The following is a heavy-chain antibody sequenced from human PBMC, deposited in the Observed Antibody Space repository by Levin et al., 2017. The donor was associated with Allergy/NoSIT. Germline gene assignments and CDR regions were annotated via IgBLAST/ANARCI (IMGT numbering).Heavy chain of an antibody. CDR1: GASVRSSNYY. D-gene: IGHD3-3*01. V-gene: IGHV4-61*01. Sequence: SETLSLTCTVSGASVRSSNYYWSWIREPPGKGLEWIGYVSYSGNTKYNPSLESRVTISLDTSKNLFSLKVTSVTAADTAVYSCARAYYDSWSGYYDSWGQGTLVTVSS. J-gene: IGHJ4*02. CDR2: VSYSGNT. CDR3: ARAYYDSWSGYYDS.